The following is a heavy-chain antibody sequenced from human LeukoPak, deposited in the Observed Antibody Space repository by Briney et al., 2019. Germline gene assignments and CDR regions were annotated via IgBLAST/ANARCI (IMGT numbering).Heavy chain of an antibody. CDR1: GFTFSSYW. CDR2: INSDGSSR. D-gene: IGHD2-15*01. J-gene: IGHJ4*02. Sequence: SGGSLRLSCAASGFTFSSYWMHWVRQAPGKGLVWVSSINSDGSSRNYADSVKGRFSISRDNAKNTLYLQMNSLRAEDTAVYYCALVGGGYWGQGTLVTVSS. V-gene: IGHV3-74*01. CDR3: ALVGGGY.